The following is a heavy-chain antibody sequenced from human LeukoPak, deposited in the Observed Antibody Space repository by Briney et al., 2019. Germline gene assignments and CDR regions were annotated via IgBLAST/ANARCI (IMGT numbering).Heavy chain of an antibody. CDR3: ARHPTRAYSAYDDAFNI. J-gene: IGHJ3*02. D-gene: IGHD5-12*01. Sequence: PGESLKISCKGSGYSFTSYWIGWVRQMPGKGLEWMGIIYPGDSDTRYSPSFQGQVTISADKSISTAYLQWSSLKASDTAMYYCARHPTRAYSAYDDAFNIWGQGTMVTVSS. CDR1: GYSFTSYW. CDR2: IYPGDSDT. V-gene: IGHV5-51*01.